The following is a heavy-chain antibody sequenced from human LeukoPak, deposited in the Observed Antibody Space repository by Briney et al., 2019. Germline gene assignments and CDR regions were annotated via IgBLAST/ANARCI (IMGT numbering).Heavy chain of an antibody. V-gene: IGHV3-48*03. Sequence: GGSLRLSCAASGFTFSSYEMNWVRQAPGKGLEWVSYISSSGSTIYYADSVKGRFTISRDNAKNSLYLQMNSLRAEDTAVYYCAKDPTDFDSSGQTYFDYWGQGTLVTVSS. CDR3: AKDPTDFDSSGQTYFDY. CDR2: ISSSGSTI. D-gene: IGHD3-22*01. CDR1: GFTFSSYE. J-gene: IGHJ4*02.